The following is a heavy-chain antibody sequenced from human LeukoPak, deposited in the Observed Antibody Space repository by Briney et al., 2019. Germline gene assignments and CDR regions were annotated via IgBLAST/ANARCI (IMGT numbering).Heavy chain of an antibody. J-gene: IGHJ4*02. D-gene: IGHD1-26*01. CDR2: IYYSGST. CDR3: ARDQAGATGY. CDR1: DDSISGYY. V-gene: IGHV4-59*01. Sequence: SETLSLTCTVSDDSISGYYWSWIRQPPGKGLEWIGYIYYSGSTNYNPSLKSRVTISVDTSKNQFSLKLSSVTAADTAVYYCARDQAGATGYWGQGAPVTVSS.